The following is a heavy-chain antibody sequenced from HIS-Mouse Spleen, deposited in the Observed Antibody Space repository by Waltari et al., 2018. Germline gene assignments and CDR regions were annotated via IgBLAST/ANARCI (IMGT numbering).Heavy chain of an antibody. CDR3: AKTRGVQLWLRQWWFDP. CDR2: IRGSGGST. J-gene: IGHJ5*02. V-gene: IGHV3-23*01. Sequence: EVQLLESGGGLVQPGGSLRLSCAASGFTFSSYAMSWVRQAPGRGLGWVSSIRGSGGSTYYADSVKGRFTISRDNSKNTLYLQMNSLRAEDTAVYYCAKTRGVQLWLRQWWFDPWGQGTLVTVSS. CDR1: GFTFSSYA. D-gene: IGHD5-18*01.